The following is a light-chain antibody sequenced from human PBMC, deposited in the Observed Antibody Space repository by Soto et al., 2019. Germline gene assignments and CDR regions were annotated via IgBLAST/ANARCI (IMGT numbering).Light chain of an antibody. CDR3: QSANSSGTWV. V-gene: IGLV3-25*03. Sequence: SYELTQPPSVSVSPGQTARITCSGDALPKQYAYWYQQKPGQAPVLVIYKDSERHSGIPERFSGSSSGTTVTLTISRVQAEDEADYYCQSANSSGTWVFGGGTKLTVL. CDR1: ALPKQY. CDR2: KDS. J-gene: IGLJ3*02.